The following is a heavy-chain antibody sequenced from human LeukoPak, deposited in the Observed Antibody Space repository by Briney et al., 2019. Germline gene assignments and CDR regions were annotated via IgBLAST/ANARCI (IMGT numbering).Heavy chain of an antibody. CDR3: ARDSGGPVVPAAMGY. Sequence: GGSLRLSCAASGFTFDDYAMHWVRQAPGKGLEWVSGISWNSGSIGYADSVKGRFTISRDNAKNSLYLQMNSLRAEDTAVYYCARDSGGPVVPAAMGYWGQGTLVTASS. CDR2: ISWNSGSI. D-gene: IGHD2-2*01. J-gene: IGHJ4*02. CDR1: GFTFDDYA. V-gene: IGHV3-9*01.